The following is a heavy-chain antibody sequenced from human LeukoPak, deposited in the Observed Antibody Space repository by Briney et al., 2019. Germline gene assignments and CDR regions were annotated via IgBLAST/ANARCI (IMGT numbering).Heavy chain of an antibody. CDR2: IHYSGST. Sequence: SETLSLTCTVSGGSILSSYWSWLRQSPGKGLEWIGYIHYSGSTDYDPSLKSRVTMSIDTSKNQFSLKLSSVTAADTAVYYCARGGRRITMSLGAFDIWGQGIMVTVSS. CDR3: ARGGRRITMSLGAFDI. V-gene: IGHV4-59*01. J-gene: IGHJ3*02. CDR1: GGSILSSY. D-gene: IGHD3-22*01.